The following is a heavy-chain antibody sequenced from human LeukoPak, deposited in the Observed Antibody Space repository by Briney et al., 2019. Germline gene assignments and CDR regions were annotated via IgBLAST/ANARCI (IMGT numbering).Heavy chain of an antibody. CDR1: GGSVSSGSYY. Sequence: PSETLSLTCTVSGGSVSSGSYYWSWIRQPPGKGLEWIGYIYYSGSTNYNPSLKSRVTISVDTSKNQFSLKLSSVTAADTAVYYCSRVSRATTVTTAGFDYWGQGTLVTVSS. CDR3: SRVSRATTVTTAGFDY. D-gene: IGHD4-17*01. J-gene: IGHJ4*02. CDR2: IYYSGST. V-gene: IGHV4-61*01.